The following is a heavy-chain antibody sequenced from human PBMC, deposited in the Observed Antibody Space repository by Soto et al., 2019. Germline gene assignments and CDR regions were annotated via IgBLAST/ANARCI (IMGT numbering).Heavy chain of an antibody. V-gene: IGHV4-59*01. J-gene: IGHJ4*02. CDR2: IYYSGST. Sequence: SETLSLTCTVSGGSISSYYWSWIRQPPGKGLEWIGYIYYSGSTNYNPSLKSRVTISVDTSKNQFSLKLSSVTAADTAVYYCARRAGDSYSPYFDYWRQGTLVTVSS. D-gene: IGHD2-21*02. CDR1: GGSISSYY. CDR3: ARRAGDSYSPYFDY.